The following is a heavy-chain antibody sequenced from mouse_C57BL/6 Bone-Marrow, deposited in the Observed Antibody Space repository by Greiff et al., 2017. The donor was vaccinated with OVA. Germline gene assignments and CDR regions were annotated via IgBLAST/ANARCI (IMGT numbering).Heavy chain of an antibody. Sequence: QVQLQQSGAELVRPGASVTLSCKASGYTFTDYEMHWVKQTPVHGLEWIGAIDPETGGTAYNQKFKGKAILTADKSSSTAYMELRSLTSEDSAVYYCTRYDYGTGDYWGQGTSVTVSS. CDR1: GYTFTDYE. CDR2: IDPETGGT. D-gene: IGHD2-4*01. J-gene: IGHJ4*01. V-gene: IGHV1-15*01. CDR3: TRYDYGTGDY.